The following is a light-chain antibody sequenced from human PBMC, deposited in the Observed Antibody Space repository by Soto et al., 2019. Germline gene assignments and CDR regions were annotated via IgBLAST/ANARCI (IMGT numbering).Light chain of an antibody. Sequence: QSVLTQPPSASGTPGQRVTISCSGSNSNIGTNSVNWFQQLPGTAPKLLIYGNNQRPSGVPDRFSGSKSGASASLAISGLHSEDEADYYCAGWDDSLSGWVFGGGTKVTVL. CDR2: GNN. CDR3: AGWDDSLSGWV. V-gene: IGLV1-44*01. J-gene: IGLJ3*02. CDR1: NSNIGTNS.